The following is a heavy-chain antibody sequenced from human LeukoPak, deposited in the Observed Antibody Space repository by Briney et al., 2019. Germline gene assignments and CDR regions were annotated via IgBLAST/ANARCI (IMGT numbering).Heavy chain of an antibody. V-gene: IGHV1-2*02. D-gene: IGHD2-2*01. CDR2: INPNSGGT. CDR3: ARAGDIVVVPAAIPPYYYYGMDV. Sequence: ASVKVSCKASGYTFTGYYMHWVRQAPGQGLEWMGWINPNSGGTNYAQKFQGRVTMTRDTSISTAYMELSRLRSDDTAVYYCARAGDIVVVPAAIPPYYYYGMDVWGQGTTVTVSS. J-gene: IGHJ6*02. CDR1: GYTFTGYY.